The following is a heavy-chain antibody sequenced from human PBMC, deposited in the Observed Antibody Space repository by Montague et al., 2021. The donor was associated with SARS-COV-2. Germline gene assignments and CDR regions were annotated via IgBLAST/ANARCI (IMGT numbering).Heavy chain of an antibody. Sequence: SETRSLTCTVSGGSIRSSSYYWGWIRQPPGKGLECIGSIYYSGSTYYNPSLKSRVTISVDTSKNHFSLKLSSVTAADTAVYYCARTTWLRGYFDHWGRGTLVTVSS. CDR3: ARTTWLRGYFDH. CDR1: GGSIRSSSYY. D-gene: IGHD5-12*01. J-gene: IGHJ2*01. CDR2: IYYSGST. V-gene: IGHV4-39*07.